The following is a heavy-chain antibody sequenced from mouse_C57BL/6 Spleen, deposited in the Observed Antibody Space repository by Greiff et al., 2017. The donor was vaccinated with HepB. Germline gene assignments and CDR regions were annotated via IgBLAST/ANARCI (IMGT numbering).Heavy chain of an antibody. V-gene: IGHV1-80*01. D-gene: IGHD2-3*01. Sequence: LVESGAELVKPGASVKISCKASGYAFSSYWMNWVKQRPGKGLEWIGQIYPGDGDTNYNGKFKGKATLTADKSSSTAYMQLSSLTSEDSAVYFCARWGVYDGYYDAMDYWGQGTSVTVSS. CDR2: IYPGDGDT. CDR3: ARWGVYDGYYDAMDY. CDR1: GYAFSSYW. J-gene: IGHJ4*01.